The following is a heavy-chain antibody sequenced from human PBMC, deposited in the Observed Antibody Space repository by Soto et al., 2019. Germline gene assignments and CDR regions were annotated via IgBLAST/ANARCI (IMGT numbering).Heavy chain of an antibody. CDR1: GFTFSSYS. CDR2: ISSSSSYI. CDR3: ERDKDGYYYYGMDV. Sequence: PGGSLRLSCAASGFTFSSYSMNWVRQAPGKGLEWVSSISSSSSYIYYADPVKGRFTISRDNAKNSLYLQMNSLRAEDTAVYYCERDKDGYYYYGMDVWGQGTTVTVSS. J-gene: IGHJ6*02. V-gene: IGHV3-21*01. D-gene: IGHD3-22*01.